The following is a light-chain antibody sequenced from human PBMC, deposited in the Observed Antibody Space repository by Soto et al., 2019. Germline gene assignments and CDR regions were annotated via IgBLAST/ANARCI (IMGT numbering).Light chain of an antibody. Sequence: EIEMTQSPVTLSVSPGERATLSCRASQSVRNTYLAWYQQKPSQAPRLLISGVSTRDAGIPARFSGSGSGTEFTLTISSLQSEDCAVYYCQQYGDCPLTFGGGTKVEIK. CDR3: QQYGDCPLT. CDR2: GVS. V-gene: IGKV3-15*01. CDR1: QSVRNTY. J-gene: IGKJ4*01.